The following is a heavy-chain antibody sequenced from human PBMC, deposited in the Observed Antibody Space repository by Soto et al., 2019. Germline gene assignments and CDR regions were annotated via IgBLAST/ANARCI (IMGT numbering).Heavy chain of an antibody. Sequence: GGSLRLSCAASGFTFSSYWMSWVRQAPGKGLEWVANIKQDGSEKYYVDSVKGRFTISRDNAKNSLYLQMNSLRAEDTAVYYCASPIEMAEFDYWGQGTLVTVSS. V-gene: IGHV3-7*01. CDR1: GFTFSSYW. J-gene: IGHJ4*02. CDR2: IKQDGSEK. CDR3: ASPIEMAEFDY. D-gene: IGHD3-22*01.